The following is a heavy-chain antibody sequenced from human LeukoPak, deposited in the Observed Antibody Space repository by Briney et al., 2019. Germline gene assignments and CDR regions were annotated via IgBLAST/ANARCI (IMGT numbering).Heavy chain of an antibody. CDR2: NMNT. Sequence: SETLSLTCIVSGASFSSGDHHWSWIRQAPGKGLEWIGHNMNTYYNPSLKSRVTISIDTSKNHFSLMLSTVTAADAAIYYCATYYVNGAGRGHWGPGTLVTVSS. D-gene: IGHD2-8*01. J-gene: IGHJ4*02. CDR3: ATYYVNGAGRGH. CDR1: GASFSSGDHH. V-gene: IGHV4-61*08.